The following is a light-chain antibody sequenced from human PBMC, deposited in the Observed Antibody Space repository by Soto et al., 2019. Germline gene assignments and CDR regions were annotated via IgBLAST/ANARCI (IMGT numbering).Light chain of an antibody. CDR1: QSVSGW. V-gene: IGKV1-5*01. CDR2: AAS. CDR3: LLDFRYFWA. J-gene: IGKJ1*01. Sequence: DIQLTQSPSTLSASVRDTVTVTCRASQSVSGWLAWYQQKPWKVTKLLIYAASTLQSGVPSRFSGSGSGTDFTLTISSLQPEDFATYYCLLDFRYFWAFGQGTKVDI.